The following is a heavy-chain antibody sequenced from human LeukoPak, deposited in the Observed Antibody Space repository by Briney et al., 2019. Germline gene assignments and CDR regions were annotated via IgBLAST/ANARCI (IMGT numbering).Heavy chain of an antibody. V-gene: IGHV4-39*01. D-gene: IGHD4-17*01. J-gene: IGHJ2*01. Sequence: TSSETLSLTCTVSGGSISSSSYYWGWIRQPPGKGLEWIGSIYYSGSTYYNPSLKSRVTISVDTSKNQFSLKLSSVTAADTAVYYCARVTVTSYWYFDLWGRGTLVTVSS. CDR3: ARVTVTSYWYFDL. CDR2: IYYSGST. CDR1: GGSISSSSYY.